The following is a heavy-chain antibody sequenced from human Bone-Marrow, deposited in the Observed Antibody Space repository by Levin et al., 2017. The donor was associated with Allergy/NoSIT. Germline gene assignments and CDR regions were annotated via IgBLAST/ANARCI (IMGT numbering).Heavy chain of an antibody. Sequence: ASVKVSCKASGYTFTDYYMNWVRQAPGQGLEWMGWINPNSGGTNYAQKFQGRVTMTRDPSIRTAYMELSGLRSDDTDVYYCARDPDYYDRAFDIWGQGTMVTVSS. D-gene: IGHD3-22*01. V-gene: IGHV1-2*02. J-gene: IGHJ3*02. CDR1: GYTFTDYY. CDR2: INPNSGGT. CDR3: ARDPDYYDRAFDI.